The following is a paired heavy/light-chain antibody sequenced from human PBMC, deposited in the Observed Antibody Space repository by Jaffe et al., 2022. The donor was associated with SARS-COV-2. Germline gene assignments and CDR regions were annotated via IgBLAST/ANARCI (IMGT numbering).Light chain of an antibody. J-gene: IGLJ2*01. Sequence: QSALTQPPSASGSPGQSVTISCTGTSSDVGGYNYVSWYQQHPGKAPKLMIYEVGKRPSGVPDRFSGSKSANTASLTVSGLQAEDEADYYCSSYAGSNKVLFGGGTKLTVL. CDR2: EVG. V-gene: IGLV2-8*01. CDR1: SSDVGGYNY. CDR3: SSYAGSNKVL.
Heavy chain of an antibody. D-gene: IGHD6-13*01. CDR3: AKVVPGIVAVRGAMDV. J-gene: IGHJ6*02. Sequence: QVQLVESGGGVVQPGRSLRLSCAASGFTFSSYGMHWVRQAPGKGLEWVAVMSYDGSNTYHADSVKGRFTISRDNSKNTLYLQMNSLRAEDTAVYHCAKVVPGIVAVRGAMDVWGQGTTVTVSS. CDR1: GFTFSSYG. CDR2: MSYDGSNT. V-gene: IGHV3-30*18.